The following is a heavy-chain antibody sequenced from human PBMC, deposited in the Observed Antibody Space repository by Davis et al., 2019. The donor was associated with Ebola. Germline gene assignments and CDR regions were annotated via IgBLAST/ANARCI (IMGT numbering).Heavy chain of an antibody. Sequence: AASVKVSCKASGYTFTSYGISWVRQAPGQGLEWMGWISAYNGNTNYAQKLQGRVTMTTDTSTSTAYMELSRLRSDDTAVYYCARGGTTGGRYYGMDVWGQGTTVTVSS. CDR2: ISAYNGNT. J-gene: IGHJ6*02. D-gene: IGHD1-1*01. CDR3: ARGGTTGGRYYGMDV. V-gene: IGHV1-18*01. CDR1: GYTFTSYG.